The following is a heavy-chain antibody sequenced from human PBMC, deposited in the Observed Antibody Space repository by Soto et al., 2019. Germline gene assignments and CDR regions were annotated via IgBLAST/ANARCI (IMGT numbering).Heavy chain of an antibody. J-gene: IGHJ4*02. V-gene: IGHV4-34*01. D-gene: IGHD6-13*01. CDR2: INHSGST. Sequence: SETLSLTCAVYGGSFSGYYWIWIRQPPGKGLEWIGEINHSGSTNYNPSLKSRVTISVDTSKNQFSLKLSSVTAADTAVYSCARGRIAAADFDYWGQGTLVTVSS. CDR1: GGSFSGYY. CDR3: ARGRIAAADFDY.